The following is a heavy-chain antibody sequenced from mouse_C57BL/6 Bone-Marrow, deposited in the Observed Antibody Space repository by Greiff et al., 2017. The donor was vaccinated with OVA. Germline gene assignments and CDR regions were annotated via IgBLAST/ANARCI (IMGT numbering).Heavy chain of an antibody. CDR3: ARTTPAWFAY. CDR2: INPNNGGT. V-gene: IGHV1-26*01. CDR1: GYTFTDYY. Sequence: EVQLQQSGPELVKPGASVKISCKASGYTFTDYYMNWVKPSHGKSLEWIGDINPNNGGTSYNQKFKGKATLTVDKSSSTAYMELRSLTSEDSAVYYCARTTPAWFAYWGQGTLVTVSA. J-gene: IGHJ3*01. D-gene: IGHD1-1*01.